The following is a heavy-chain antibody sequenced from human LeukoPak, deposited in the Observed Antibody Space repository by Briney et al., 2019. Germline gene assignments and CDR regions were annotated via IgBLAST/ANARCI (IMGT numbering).Heavy chain of an antibody. CDR3: ARGVPGYCSGTSCYKDYYYMDV. CDR1: GFTFSSYA. V-gene: IGHV3-48*03. CDR2: ISSSGSTI. D-gene: IGHD2-2*02. J-gene: IGHJ6*03. Sequence: GGSLRLSCAASGFTFSSYAMNWVRQAPGKGLEWVSYISSSGSTIYYADSVKGRFTISRDNAKNSLYVQMNSLRAEDTAVYYCARGVPGYCSGTSCYKDYYYMDVWGKGTTVTVSS.